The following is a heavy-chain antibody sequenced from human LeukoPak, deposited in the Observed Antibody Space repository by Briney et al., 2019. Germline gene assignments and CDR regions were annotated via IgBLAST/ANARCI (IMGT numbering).Heavy chain of an antibody. Sequence: PGGSLRLSCGASGFTFSNYWMSWVRQAPGKGLEWVINISQDGSGKNYADSVKGRFTISRDNAKNTLYLQMNSLRAEDTAVFYCARTQYSGSKLDYWGQGILVTVSS. CDR3: ARTQYSGSKLDY. CDR2: ISQDGSGK. J-gene: IGHJ4*02. V-gene: IGHV3-7*01. D-gene: IGHD1-26*01. CDR1: GFTFSNYW.